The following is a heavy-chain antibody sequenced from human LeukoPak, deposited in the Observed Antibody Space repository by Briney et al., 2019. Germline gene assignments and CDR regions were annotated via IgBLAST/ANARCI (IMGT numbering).Heavy chain of an antibody. V-gene: IGHV3-30*02. D-gene: IGHD3-22*01. CDR1: GFTFSDYS. Sequence: PGGSLRLSCAASGFTFSDYSMHWVRQAPGKGLNWVAFIRYDGNNKYYADSVKGRFTISRDNSKNTLYLQVNSLRAEDTAVYYCAKDPRRYYYDSSGYYYVWYFDYWGQGTLVTVSS. CDR2: IRYDGNNK. J-gene: IGHJ4*02. CDR3: AKDPRRYYYDSSGYYYVWYFDY.